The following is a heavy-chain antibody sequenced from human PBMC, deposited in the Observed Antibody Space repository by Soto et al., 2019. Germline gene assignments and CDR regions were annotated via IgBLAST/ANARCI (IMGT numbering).Heavy chain of an antibody. Sequence: QVQLLQSGAEAKKPGASVKVSCEASGYTFTSYPIHWVRQAPGQRLEWMGWINTGNGYTKYSQKFQARGTITRDTSASTSYMQLSRLRSEDTAVYYCARDRGGYCSGGSCSEAWFDPWGQGTLVTVSS. V-gene: IGHV1-3*04. D-gene: IGHD2-15*01. J-gene: IGHJ5*02. CDR2: INTGNGYT. CDR1: GYTFTSYP. CDR3: ARDRGGYCSGGSCSEAWFDP.